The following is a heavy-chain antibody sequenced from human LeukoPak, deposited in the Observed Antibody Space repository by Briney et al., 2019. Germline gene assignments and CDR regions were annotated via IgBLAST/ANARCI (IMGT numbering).Heavy chain of an antibody. Sequence: GGSLRLSCAASGFTVSSNYVSWVRQAPGKGLEWVSVIYSGGSTYYADSVKGRFTISRDNSKNTLYLQMNSLRAEDTAVYYCASDNRYCSSTSCLGRGYYYYMDVWGKGTTVTVSS. CDR1: GFTVSSNY. D-gene: IGHD2-2*01. CDR2: IYSGGST. J-gene: IGHJ6*03. CDR3: ASDNRYCSSTSCLGRGYYYYMDV. V-gene: IGHV3-66*02.